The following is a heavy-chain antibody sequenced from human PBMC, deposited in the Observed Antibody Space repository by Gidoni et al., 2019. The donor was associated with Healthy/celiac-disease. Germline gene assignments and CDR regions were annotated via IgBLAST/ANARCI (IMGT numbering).Heavy chain of an antibody. J-gene: IGHJ4*02. CDR2: IYYSGST. CDR1: GGSISSYY. Sequence: QVQLQESGPGLAKPSETLSLTCTVSGGSISSYYWSWIRQPPGKGLEWIGYIYYSGSTNYNPALKSRVTISVDTSKNQFSLKLSSVTAADTAVYYCARDGLSGWYFDYWGQGTLVTVSS. CDR3: ARDGLSGWYFDY. D-gene: IGHD6-19*01. V-gene: IGHV4-59*01.